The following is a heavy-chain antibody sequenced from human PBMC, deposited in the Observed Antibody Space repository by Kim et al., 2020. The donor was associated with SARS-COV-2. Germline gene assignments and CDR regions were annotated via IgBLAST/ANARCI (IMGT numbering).Heavy chain of an antibody. Sequence: SETLSLTCAVYGGSFSGYYWSWIRQPPGKGLEWIGEINHSGSTNYNPSLKSRVTISVDTSKNQFSLKLSSVTAADTAVYYCARGVDYYGSGSYADYWGQGTLVTVSS. CDR3: ARGVDYYGSGSYADY. CDR1: GGSFSGYY. D-gene: IGHD3-10*01. J-gene: IGHJ4*02. V-gene: IGHV4-34*01. CDR2: INHSGST.